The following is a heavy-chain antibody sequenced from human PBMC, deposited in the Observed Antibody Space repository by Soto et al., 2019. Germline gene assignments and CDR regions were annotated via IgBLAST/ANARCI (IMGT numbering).Heavy chain of an antibody. CDR1: GFTFGDYA. V-gene: IGHV3-49*03. J-gene: IGHJ4*02. Sequence: HPGGSLRLSCTASGFTFGDYAMSWFRQAPGKGLEWVGFIRSKAYGGTTEYAASVKGRFTISRDDSKSIAYLQMNSLKTEDTAVYYCTRDASGYSYGVVYWGQGTLVTVSS. CDR2: IRSKAYGGTT. D-gene: IGHD5-18*01. CDR3: TRDASGYSYGVVY.